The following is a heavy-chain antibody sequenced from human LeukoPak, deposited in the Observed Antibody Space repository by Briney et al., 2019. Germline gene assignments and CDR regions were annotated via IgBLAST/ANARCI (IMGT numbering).Heavy chain of an antibody. J-gene: IGHJ5*02. V-gene: IGHV3-21*01. CDR2: ISSSSSYI. CDR3: ARGGTVATITEGWFDP. CDR1: GFTFSSYS. Sequence: GGSLRLSGAASGFTFSSYSLNWVRQAPGKGLEWVSSISSSSSYIYYADSVKGRFTISRDNAKNSLYLQMNSLRAEDTAVYYCARGGTVATITEGWFDPWGQGTLVTVSS. D-gene: IGHD5-12*01.